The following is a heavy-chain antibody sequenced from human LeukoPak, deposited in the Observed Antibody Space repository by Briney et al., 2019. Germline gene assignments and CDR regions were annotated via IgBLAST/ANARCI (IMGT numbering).Heavy chain of an antibody. D-gene: IGHD4-17*01. CDR1: GYSISSGYY. CDR3: ANSIDFDYGDYYFDY. CDR2: IYHSGST. Sequence: SETLSLTCTVSGYSISSGYYWGWIRQPPGKGLEWIESIYHSGSTYYNPSLKRRVTISLDTSKNQFSLKLSSVTAADTAVYYCANSIDFDYGDYYFDYWGQGALVTTSP. J-gene: IGHJ4*02. V-gene: IGHV4-38-2*02.